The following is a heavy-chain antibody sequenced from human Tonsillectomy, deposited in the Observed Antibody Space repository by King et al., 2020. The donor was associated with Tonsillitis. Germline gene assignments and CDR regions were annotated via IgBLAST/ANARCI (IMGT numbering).Heavy chain of an antibody. V-gene: IGHV3-23*04. CDR1: GFTFSRHT. CDR3: AKGQVSGNDDTYFDF. D-gene: IGHD4-23*01. CDR2: INGNGRLT. J-gene: IGHJ4*02. Sequence: EVQLVESGGGVIQPGGSLRHSCAASGFTFSRHTMTWVRQAPGKGLEWVSAINGNGRLTFYGDSVKGRFTISRDNSKNTLYLQMNSLRVEDTAVYYCAKGQVSGNDDTYFDFWGQGTLVTVSS.